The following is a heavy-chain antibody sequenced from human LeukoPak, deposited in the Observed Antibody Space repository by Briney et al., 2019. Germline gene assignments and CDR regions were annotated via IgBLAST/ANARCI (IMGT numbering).Heavy chain of an antibody. CDR3: ARYCNGDTCDGALDL. V-gene: IGHV3-74*01. J-gene: IGHJ3*01. CDR2: IDGDASRT. D-gene: IGHD2-15*01. Sequence: PGGSLRLSCAASGFTFSSYAMSWVRQVPGKDLVWVSRIDGDASRTNYADSVKGRFTISRDNVKNMVYLQMSSLTVEDTAVYYCARYCNGDTCDGALDLWGQGTLVTVSS. CDR1: GFTFSSYA.